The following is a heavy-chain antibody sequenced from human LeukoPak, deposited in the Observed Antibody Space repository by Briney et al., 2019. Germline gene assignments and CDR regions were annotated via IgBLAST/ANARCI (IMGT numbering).Heavy chain of an antibody. Sequence: GGSLRLSCAASGFTFSGYWMSWVRQAPGKGLEWVANIKEDGSEKYYVDSVKGRFTISRDNAKNSLYLQMNNLRAEDTAVYYCAYGNYYDSSGSLFDYWGQGTLVTVSS. CDR2: IKEDGSEK. CDR1: GFTFSGYW. V-gene: IGHV3-7*01. D-gene: IGHD3-22*01. CDR3: AYGNYYDSSGSLFDY. J-gene: IGHJ4*02.